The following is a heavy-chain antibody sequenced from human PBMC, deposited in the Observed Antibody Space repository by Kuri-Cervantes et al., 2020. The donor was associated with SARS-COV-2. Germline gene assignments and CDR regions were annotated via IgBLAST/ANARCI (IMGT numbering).Heavy chain of an antibody. CDR1: GGTFSSYA. CDR3: ARGGDGYMNWFDP. J-gene: IGHJ5*02. V-gene: IGHV1-69*06. Sequence: SVTVSCKASGGTFSSYASSWVGQAPGQGLEWMGRIIPIFGTANYAQKFQGRVTITADKSTSTAYMELSSLRSEDTAVYYCARGGDGYMNWFDPWGKGTLVTVSS. D-gene: IGHD5-24*01. CDR2: IIPIFGTA.